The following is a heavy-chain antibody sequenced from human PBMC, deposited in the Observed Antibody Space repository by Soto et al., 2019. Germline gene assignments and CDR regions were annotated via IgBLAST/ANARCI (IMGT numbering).Heavy chain of an antibody. V-gene: IGHV1-2*02. CDR3: ARDYSNYVRGRTLQRFDP. J-gene: IGHJ5*02. Sequence: ASVKVSCKASGYTFTGYYMHWLRQAPGQGLEWMGWINPNSGGTNYAQKFQGRVTMTRDTSISTAYMELSRLRSDDTAVYYCARDYSNYVRGRTLQRFDPWGQGTLVTVSS. D-gene: IGHD4-4*01. CDR2: INPNSGGT. CDR1: GYTFTGYY.